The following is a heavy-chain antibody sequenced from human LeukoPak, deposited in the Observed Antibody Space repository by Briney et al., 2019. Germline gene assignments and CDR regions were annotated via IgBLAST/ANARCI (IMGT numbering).Heavy chain of an antibody. CDR3: ARSTRRYFDY. D-gene: IGHD2-15*01. CDR1: GFTVSSNY. V-gene: IGHV3-53*01. Sequence: GGSLRLSCAASGFTVSSNYMSWVRQAPGKGLEWVSVIYSGGSTYYADSVMGRFTISRDNSKNTLYLQMNSLRAEDTAVYYCARSTRRYFDYWGQGTLVTVSS. J-gene: IGHJ4*02. CDR2: IYSGGST.